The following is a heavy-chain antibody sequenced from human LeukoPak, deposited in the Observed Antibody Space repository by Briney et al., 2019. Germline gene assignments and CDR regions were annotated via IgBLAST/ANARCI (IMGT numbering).Heavy chain of an antibody. V-gene: IGHV4-39*01. J-gene: IGHJ3*02. CDR2: IYYSGST. CDR1: GGSISSSSYY. D-gene: IGHD5-12*01. CDR3: ARGVCGDRMGDHGCYAFDI. Sequence: KPSETLSLTCTVSGGSISSSSYYWGWIRQPPGKGLEWIGSIYYSGSTYYNPSLKSRVTISVDTSKNQFSLKLSSVTAADTAVYYCARGVCGDRMGDHGCYAFDIWGQGTMVTVSS.